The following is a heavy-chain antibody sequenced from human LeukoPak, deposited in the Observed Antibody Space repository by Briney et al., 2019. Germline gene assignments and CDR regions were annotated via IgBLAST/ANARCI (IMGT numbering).Heavy chain of an antibody. D-gene: IGHD1-1*01. V-gene: IGHV4-59*01. J-gene: IGHJ4*02. CDR1: GRSFSGYY. CDR3: ARSTRNWSFFDY. CDR2: IYYSGST. Sequence: SETLSPTCAVYGRSFSGYYWNWIRQPPGKGLEWIGYIYYSGSTNYNPSLKSRVTISVDTSKDQFSLKLSSVTAADTAVYYCARSTRNWSFFDYWGQGTLVTVSS.